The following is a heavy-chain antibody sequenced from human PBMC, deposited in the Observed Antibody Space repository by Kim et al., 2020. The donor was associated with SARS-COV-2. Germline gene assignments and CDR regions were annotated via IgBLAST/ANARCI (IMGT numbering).Heavy chain of an antibody. V-gene: IGHV4-59*13. CDR1: GGSIKSYY. CDR2: IYYCGST. J-gene: IGHJ5*02. Sequence: SETLSLTCTVSGGSIKSYYWSWIRQPPGKGLEWIGYIYYCGSTNYNPSLKSRVIISIDMSKNQFSLKLSSVTAADTAVYYCASGMATIPWGQGTLVTVSS. CDR3: ASGMATIP. D-gene: IGHD5-12*01.